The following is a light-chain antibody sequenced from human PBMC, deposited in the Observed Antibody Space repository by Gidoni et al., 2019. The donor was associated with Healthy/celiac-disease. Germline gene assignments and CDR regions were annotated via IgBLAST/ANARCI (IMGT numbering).Light chain of an antibody. CDR2: KAS. CDR3: QQYNSYPWT. J-gene: IGKJ1*01. V-gene: IGKV1-5*03. CDR1: QSISSW. Sequence: DIQMNQAPSTLSASVGDRVTITCTASQSISSWLAWYQHKPGKAPKLLIYKASSLESGVPSRFSGSGSGTEFTLTISSLQPDDFATYYCQQYNSYPWTFGQGTKVEIK.